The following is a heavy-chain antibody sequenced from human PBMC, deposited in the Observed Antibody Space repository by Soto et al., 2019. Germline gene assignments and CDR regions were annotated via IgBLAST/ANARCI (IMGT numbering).Heavy chain of an antibody. D-gene: IGHD3-22*01. CDR3: ARGDYFDRRFDY. Sequence: EVQLVESGGGLVQPGGPLRLSCAASGFTFSSCWMNWVRQAPGKGLEWVADIKQDESEKYYADSVKGRFTISRDNAKNSLYLQLSSLRAEDTAVYYCARGDYFDRRFDYWGQGTLVTVSS. CDR1: GFTFSSCW. V-gene: IGHV3-7*03. J-gene: IGHJ4*02. CDR2: IKQDESEK.